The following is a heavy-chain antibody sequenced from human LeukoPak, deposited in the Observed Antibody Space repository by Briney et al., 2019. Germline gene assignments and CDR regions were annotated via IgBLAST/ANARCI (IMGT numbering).Heavy chain of an antibody. CDR2: IYYSGST. CDR1: GGSISSYY. V-gene: IGHV4-59*01. D-gene: IGHD6-13*01. J-gene: IGHJ2*01. CDR3: ARAKAAANWYFDL. Sequence: PSETLSLTCTVSGGSISSYYWSWIRQPPGKGLEWIGYIYYSGSTNYNPSLKSRVTISVDTSKNQFSLKLSSVTAADTAVYYCARAKAAANWYFDLWGRGTLVTVSS.